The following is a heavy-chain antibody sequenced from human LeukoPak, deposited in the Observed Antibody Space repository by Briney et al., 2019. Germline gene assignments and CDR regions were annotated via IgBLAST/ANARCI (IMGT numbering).Heavy chain of an antibody. D-gene: IGHD6-6*01. CDR2: IYYSGST. J-gene: IGHJ4*02. CDR1: GGSISSGDYY. CDR3: ARELPTFEYFDY. Sequence: SETLSLTCTVSGGSISSGDYYWSWIRQPPGKGLEWIGYIYYSGSTYHNPSLKSRVTISVDTSKNQFSLKLSSVTAADTAVYYCARELPTFEYFDYWGQGTLVTVSS. V-gene: IGHV4-30-4*08.